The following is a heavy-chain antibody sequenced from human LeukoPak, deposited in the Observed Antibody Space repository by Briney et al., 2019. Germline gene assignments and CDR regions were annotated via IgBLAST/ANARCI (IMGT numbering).Heavy chain of an antibody. V-gene: IGHV3-30*18. Sequence: GGSLRLSCAASGFTFDSYGMHWVRQAPGKGLEWVAVISYDGSNKYYVDSVKGRLTISRDNSKNTLYLQMNSLRPEDTAVYYCAKDRTYDYGTYDAFDIWGPGTMVTVSS. J-gene: IGHJ3*02. CDR3: AKDRTYDYGTYDAFDI. CDR2: ISYDGSNK. D-gene: IGHD4-17*01. CDR1: GFTFDSYG.